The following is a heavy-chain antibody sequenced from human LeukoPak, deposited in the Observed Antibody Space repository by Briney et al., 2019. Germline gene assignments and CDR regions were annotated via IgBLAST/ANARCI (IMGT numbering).Heavy chain of an antibody. CDR1: GFTFSSYA. J-gene: IGHJ4*02. V-gene: IGHV3-23*01. CDR2: ISGSGGST. Sequence: GGSLRLSCAASGFTFSSYAMSWVRQAPGKGLEWVSAISGSGGSTYYADSVKGRFTISRDNSKNTLYLQMNSLRAEDTAVYYCAKAPRGYSSSWFESLVVSTGGYFDYWGQGTLVTVSS. D-gene: IGHD6-13*01. CDR3: AKAPRGYSSSWFESLVVSTGGYFDY.